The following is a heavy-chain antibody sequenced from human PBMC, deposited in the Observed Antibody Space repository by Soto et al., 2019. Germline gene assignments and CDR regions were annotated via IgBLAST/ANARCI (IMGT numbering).Heavy chain of an antibody. CDR1: GFTFSSYA. CDR2: IRSSGDRT. Sequence: EVQLLESGGGLVRPGGSLRLSCAASGFTFSSYAMSWVRQAPGKGLEWVSVIRSSGDRTYYADSVKGRFTISRDNSKNTLYMQMNSPRAEDTAVYYCAKQQGPGTPYYYAMDVWGQGTTVTVSS. J-gene: IGHJ6*02. CDR3: AKQQGPGTPYYYAMDV. D-gene: IGHD1-1*01. V-gene: IGHV3-23*01.